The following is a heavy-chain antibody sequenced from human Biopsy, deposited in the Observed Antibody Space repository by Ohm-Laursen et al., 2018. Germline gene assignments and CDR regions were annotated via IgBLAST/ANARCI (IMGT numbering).Heavy chain of an antibody. J-gene: IGHJ6*02. CDR2: IKHSGST. CDR1: VGSFSGYY. Sequence: SDTLSLTCAVYVGSFSGYYWSWIRQPPGRGLEWIGEIKHSGSTNYNPSLKSRVTISVDTSKNQFSLKLSSVTAADTAVYYCARGMRYCTNVVCYKSGSGSYYRYYYGMDVWGQGTTVTVSS. CDR3: ARGMRYCTNVVCYKSGSGSYYRYYYGMDV. D-gene: IGHD2-8*01. V-gene: IGHV4-34*01.